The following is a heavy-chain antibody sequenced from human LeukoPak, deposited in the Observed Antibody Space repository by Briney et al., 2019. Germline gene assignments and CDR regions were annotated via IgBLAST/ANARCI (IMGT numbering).Heavy chain of an antibody. J-gene: IGHJ3*02. V-gene: IGHV1-8*03. D-gene: IGHD4-17*01. CDR2: MNPNSGNT. CDR1: GYTFTSYD. Sequence: ASVKVPCKASGYTFTSYDSNWVRQATGQGLEWMGWMNPNSGNTGYAQKFQGRVTITRNTSISTAYMELSSLRSEDTAVYYCASILPYGSSAFDIWGQGTMVTVSS. CDR3: ASILPYGSSAFDI.